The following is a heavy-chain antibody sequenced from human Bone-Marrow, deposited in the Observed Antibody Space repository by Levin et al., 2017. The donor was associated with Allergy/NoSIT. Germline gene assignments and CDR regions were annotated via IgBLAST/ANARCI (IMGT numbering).Heavy chain of an antibody. CDR3: AREAGPNNYFDY. J-gene: IGHJ4*02. CDR2: IYYSGST. Sequence: PSETLSLTCTVSGGSISSYYWSWIRQPPGKGLEWIGYIYYSGSTNYIPSLKSRVTISVDTSKNQFSLKLSSVTAADTAVYYCAREAGPNNYFDYWGQGTLVTVSS. V-gene: IGHV4-59*01. CDR1: GGSISSYY. D-gene: IGHD6-19*01.